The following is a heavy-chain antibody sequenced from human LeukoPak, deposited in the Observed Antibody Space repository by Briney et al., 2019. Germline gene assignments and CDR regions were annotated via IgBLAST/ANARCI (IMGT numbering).Heavy chain of an antibody. D-gene: IGHD3-22*01. Sequence: ASVKVSCKVSGYTLTELSMHWVRQAPGKGLEWMGGFDPEDGETIYAQKFQGRVTMTEDTSTDTAYMELSSLRSEDTAVYYCASSTYYYDSSGDLRGYWGQGTLVTVSS. V-gene: IGHV1-24*01. CDR2: FDPEDGET. J-gene: IGHJ4*02. CDR3: ASSTYYYDSSGDLRGY. CDR1: GYTLTELS.